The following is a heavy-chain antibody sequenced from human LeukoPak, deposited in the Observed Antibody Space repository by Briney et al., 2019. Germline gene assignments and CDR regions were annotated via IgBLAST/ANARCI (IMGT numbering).Heavy chain of an antibody. V-gene: IGHV1-8*01. J-gene: IGHJ6*03. CDR3: ARGIVAAAATYYYMDV. CDR2: MNPNSGNT. Sequence: VASVKVSCKASGYTFTSYGINWVRQATGQGLEWMGWMNPNSGNTGYAQKFQGRVTMTRNTSISTAYMELSSLRSEDTAVYYCARGIVAAAATYYYMDVWGKGTTVTISS. D-gene: IGHD2-2*01. CDR1: GYTFTSYG.